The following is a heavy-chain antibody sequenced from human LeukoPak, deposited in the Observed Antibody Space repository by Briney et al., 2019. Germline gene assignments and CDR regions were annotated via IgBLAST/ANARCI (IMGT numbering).Heavy chain of an antibody. CDR2: IYYSGST. J-gene: IGHJ5*02. V-gene: IGHV4-39*01. Sequence: SETLSLTCTVSGGSISSSSSYWGWIRQPPGKGLEWIGSIYYSGSTYYNPSLKSRVTISVDTSKNQFSLKLSSVTAADTAVYYCARHRGYCSSTSCLNWFDPWGQGTLVTVSS. D-gene: IGHD2-2*01. CDR3: ARHRGYCSSTSCLNWFDP. CDR1: GGSISSSSSY.